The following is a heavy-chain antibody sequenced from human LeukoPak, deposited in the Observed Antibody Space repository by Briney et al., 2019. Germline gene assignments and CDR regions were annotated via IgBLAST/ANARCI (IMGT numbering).Heavy chain of an antibody. CDR1: GGSISSDNHY. J-gene: IGHJ4*02. CDR3: ARHPKNYGSGSYPDY. Sequence: SETLSLTCTVSGGSISSDNHYWAWIRQPPGKGLEWIGSIYYSGSTYYNPSLKSRVTISVDTSKNQFSLKLSSVTAADTAVYYCARHPKNYGSGSYPDYWGQGTLVTVSS. CDR2: IYYSGST. V-gene: IGHV4-39*01. D-gene: IGHD3-10*01.